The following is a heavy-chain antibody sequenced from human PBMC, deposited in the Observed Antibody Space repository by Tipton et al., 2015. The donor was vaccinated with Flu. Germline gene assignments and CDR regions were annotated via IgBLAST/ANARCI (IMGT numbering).Heavy chain of an antibody. CDR3: ARQNCGGDCNPYYYYYMDV. CDR2: IYPGDSDT. CDR1: GYSFTSYW. D-gene: IGHD2-21*01. Sequence: QSGAEVKKPGESLKISCKGSGYSFTSYWIGWVRQVPGKGLEWMGIIYPGDSDTRYSPSFQGRVTISADKSISTAYLQWSSLKASDTAMYYCARQNCGGDCNPYYYYYMDVWGKGTTVTVSS. J-gene: IGHJ6*03. V-gene: IGHV5-51*01.